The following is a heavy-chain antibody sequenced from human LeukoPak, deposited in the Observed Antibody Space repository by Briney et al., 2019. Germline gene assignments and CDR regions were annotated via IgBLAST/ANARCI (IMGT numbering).Heavy chain of an antibody. V-gene: IGHV4-59*01. J-gene: IGHJ4*02. CDR3: ARKGGSGWTFDY. D-gene: IGHD6-19*01. CDR1: GDSISSNY. Sequence: PSETLSLTCTVSGDSISSNYWSWIRQPPGKGLEWIGSIYSTGSVNYNPSLKSRVTIILDTSKNHFSLELNSVTAADTAAYFCARKGGSGWTFDYWGQGILVTVSS. CDR2: IYSTGSV.